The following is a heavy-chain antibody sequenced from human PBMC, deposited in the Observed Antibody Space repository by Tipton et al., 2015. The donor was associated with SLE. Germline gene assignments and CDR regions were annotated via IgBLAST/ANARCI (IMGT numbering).Heavy chain of an antibody. V-gene: IGHV3-30*02. Sequence: SLRLSCAASGFTFSNYGMQWVRQAPGKGLEWVAFIHYGGSDVYYADSVKGRFTISRDNSKNMLYLHMNSLRPEDAAVYFCAKDAQIYGDYCWSLDLWGRGTLVTVSS. CDR3: AKDAQIYGDYCWSLDL. CDR1: GFTFSNYG. CDR2: IHYGGSDV. J-gene: IGHJ2*01. D-gene: IGHD4-17*01.